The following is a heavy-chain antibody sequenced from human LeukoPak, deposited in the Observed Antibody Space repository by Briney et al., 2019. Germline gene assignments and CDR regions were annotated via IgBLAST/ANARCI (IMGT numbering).Heavy chain of an antibody. D-gene: IGHD6-19*01. CDR2: IYHSGST. CDR3: ARGGIAVLYYFDY. CDR1: GGSISSSNW. J-gene: IGHJ4*02. V-gene: IGHV4-4*02. Sequence: PSGTLSLTCAVSGGSISSSNWWSWVRQPPGKGLEWIGEIYHSGSTNYNPSLKSRVTISVDKSKNQFSLKLSSVTAADTAVYYRARGGIAVLYYFDYWGQGTLVTVSS.